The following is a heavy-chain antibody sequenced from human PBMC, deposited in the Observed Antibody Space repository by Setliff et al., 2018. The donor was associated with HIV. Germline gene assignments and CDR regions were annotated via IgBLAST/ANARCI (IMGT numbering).Heavy chain of an antibody. Sequence: KTSETLSLTCTVSGDSVSSRSYYWSWIRQPPGKGLEWIGYIYYSGSTNYNTSLKSRVTISVDTSKNQFSLKLNSVTAADTAVYYCARRGADSYYPRPLDVWGKGTTVTVSS. J-gene: IGHJ6*04. D-gene: IGHD3-10*01. CDR1: GDSVSSRSYY. CDR2: IYYSGST. CDR3: ARRGADSYYPRPLDV. V-gene: IGHV4-61*01.